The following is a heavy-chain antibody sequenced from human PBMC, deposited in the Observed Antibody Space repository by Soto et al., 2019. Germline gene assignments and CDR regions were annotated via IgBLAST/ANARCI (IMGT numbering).Heavy chain of an antibody. Sequence: EVQVLESGGGLVQPGGSLRLSCAASGFTFSSNDMTWVRQAPGKGLEWVSTIDGSGATTYYADFVKGRFTVSRDNSKNTVYVKMSNWDADDTAVYYCAINSGWFDSWGQGTLVTVSS. CDR3: AINSGWFDS. D-gene: IGHD3-10*01. V-gene: IGHV3-23*01. CDR2: IDGSGATT. J-gene: IGHJ5*01. CDR1: GFTFSSND.